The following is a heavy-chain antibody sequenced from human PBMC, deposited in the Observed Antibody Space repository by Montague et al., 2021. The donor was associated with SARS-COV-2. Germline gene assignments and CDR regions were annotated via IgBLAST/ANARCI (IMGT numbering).Heavy chain of an antibody. V-gene: IGHV4-39*01. CDR1: GGPISRSDYY. J-gene: IGHJ6*02. CDR2: IYYSGST. Sequence: SETLSLTCTVSGGPISRSDYYWGWIRQPPGKGLEWIGTIYYSGSTYYSPSLKSRVTLSVDTSKNQFSLKLTSLTAADTAVYYCARNSGYNYDISYYGMDVWGQGTTVTVSS. D-gene: IGHD5-18*01. CDR3: ARNSGYNYDISYYGMDV.